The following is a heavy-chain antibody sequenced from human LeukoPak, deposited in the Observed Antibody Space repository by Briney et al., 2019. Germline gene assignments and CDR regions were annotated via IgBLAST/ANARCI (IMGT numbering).Heavy chain of an antibody. CDR2: IDYAGNT. V-gene: IGHV4-39*02. Sequence: SETLSLTCSVSGGSISSGNYYWGWIRQPPGKGLEWIASIDYAGNTYYNPSLKSRVTISVDTSKNHFSLKLKSVTAADTTVYHCARRSKTYTGTYQMPFDYWGQGNLGAVSS. D-gene: IGHD1-26*01. CDR1: GGSISSGNYY. J-gene: IGHJ4*02. CDR3: ARRSKTYTGTYQMPFDY.